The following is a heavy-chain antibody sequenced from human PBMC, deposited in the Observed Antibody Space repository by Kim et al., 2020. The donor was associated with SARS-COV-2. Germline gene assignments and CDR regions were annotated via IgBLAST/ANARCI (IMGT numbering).Heavy chain of an antibody. J-gene: IGHJ6*02. D-gene: IGHD2-2*01. CDR2: INTNTGNP. CDR1: GYTFTSYA. CDR3: ARDIVVVPAANVYYYYYGMDV. V-gene: IGHV7-4-1*02. Sequence: ASVKVSCKASGYTFTSYAMNWVRQAPGQGLEWMGWINTNTGNPTYAQGFPGRFVFSLDTSVSTAYLQISSLKAEDTAVYYCARDIVVVPAANVYYYYYGMDVWGQGTTVTVSS.